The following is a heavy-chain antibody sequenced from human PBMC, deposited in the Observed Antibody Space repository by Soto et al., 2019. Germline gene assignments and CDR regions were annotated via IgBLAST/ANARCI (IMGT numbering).Heavy chain of an antibody. CDR2: IYYSGST. CDR3: ARGGTWVNYYGSGSYYLD. Sequence: SETLSLTCPVSGGSISSYYWSWIRQPPGKGLEWIGYIYYSGSTNYNPSLKSRVTISVDTSKNQFSLKLSSVTAADTAVYYCARGGTWVNYYGSGSYYLDWGQGTLVTVSS. D-gene: IGHD3-10*01. CDR1: GGSISSYY. J-gene: IGHJ4*02. V-gene: IGHV4-59*01.